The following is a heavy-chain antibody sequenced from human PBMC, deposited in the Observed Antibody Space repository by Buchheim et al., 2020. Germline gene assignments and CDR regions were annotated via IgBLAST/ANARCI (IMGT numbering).Heavy chain of an antibody. CDR2: ISGSGGSI. V-gene: IGHV3-23*01. Sequence: EVQLLESGGGLVQPGGSLRLSCAASGFTFSSYAMSWVRQAPGKGLEWVSAISGSGGSIYYAESVKGRFTISRDNSKNTLYLQMNSLRAEDTAVYYCAKDTRLSYDGWGHFDYWGQGTL. J-gene: IGHJ4*02. D-gene: IGHD1-26*01. CDR1: GFTFSSYA. CDR3: AKDTRLSYDGWGHFDY.